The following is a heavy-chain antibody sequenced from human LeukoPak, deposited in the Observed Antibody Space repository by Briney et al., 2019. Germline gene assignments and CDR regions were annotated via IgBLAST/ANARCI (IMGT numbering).Heavy chain of an antibody. CDR1: GFTFSSYS. CDR3: ARDLSVRGYYDILTGYNIYYYYYGMDV. Sequence: KAGGSLRLSCAASGFTFSSYSMNWVRQAPGKGLEWVSSISSSSSYIYYAASVKGRFTISRDNAKNSLYLQMNSLRAEDTAVYYCARDLSVRGYYDILTGYNIYYYYYGMDVWGQGTTVTVSS. V-gene: IGHV3-21*01. D-gene: IGHD3-9*01. J-gene: IGHJ6*02. CDR2: ISSSSSYI.